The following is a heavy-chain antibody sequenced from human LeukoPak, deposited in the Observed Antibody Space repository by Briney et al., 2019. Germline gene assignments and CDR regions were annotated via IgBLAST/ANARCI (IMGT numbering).Heavy chain of an antibody. J-gene: IGHJ4*02. CDR3: ARDGRTLGTDFDY. Sequence: SETLSLTCTVSGGSISSGNYYWSWIRQPAGKGLEWIGRMYTSGSTNYNPSLKSRVTISVDTSKNQFSLKLSSVTAADTAVYYCARDGRTLGTDFDYWGQGTLVTVSS. CDR1: GGSISSGNYY. V-gene: IGHV4-61*02. CDR2: MYTSGST.